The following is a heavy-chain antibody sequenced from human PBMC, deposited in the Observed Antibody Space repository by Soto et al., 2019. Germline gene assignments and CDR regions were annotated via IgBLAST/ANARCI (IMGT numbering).Heavy chain of an antibody. D-gene: IGHD2-15*01. CDR3: ARGPLYCSGGSCYSHFDY. V-gene: IGHV3-48*02. CDR2: ISSSSSTI. J-gene: IGHJ4*02. CDR1: GFTFSSYS. Sequence: EVQLVESGGGLVQPGGSLRLSCAASGFTFSSYSMNWVRQAPGKGLEWVSYISSSSSTIYYADSVKGRFTISRDNAKNSLYLQMNSLIDEDTAVYYCARGPLYCSGGSCYSHFDYWGQGTLVTVSS.